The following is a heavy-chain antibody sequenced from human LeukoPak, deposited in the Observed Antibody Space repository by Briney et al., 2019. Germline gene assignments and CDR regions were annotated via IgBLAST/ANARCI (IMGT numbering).Heavy chain of an antibody. CDR3: ARLPGSGSPGRGFDY. D-gene: IGHD3-10*01. J-gene: IGHJ4*02. V-gene: IGHV5-51*01. CDR2: ISPGDSDT. CDR1: GYSFATYW. Sequence: GESLKISCQGSGYSFATYWIGWARQMPGKGLEWMGIISPGDSDTIYSPSFQGQVTISADKSISTAYLQWSSLKASDTAMYYCARLPGSGSPGRGFDYWGQGTLVTVSS.